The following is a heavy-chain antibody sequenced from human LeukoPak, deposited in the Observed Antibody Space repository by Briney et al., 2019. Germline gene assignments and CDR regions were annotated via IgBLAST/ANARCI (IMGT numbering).Heavy chain of an antibody. D-gene: IGHD3-16*02. Sequence: ASVKVSCKASGYTLTSYYMHWVRQAPGQGLEWMGIINPSGGSTSYAQKFQGRVTMTRDTSTSTVYMELSSLRSEDTAVYYCAREGRYDYVWGSYRYNDYWGQGTLVTVSS. CDR2: INPSGGST. J-gene: IGHJ4*02. V-gene: IGHV1-46*01. CDR1: GYTLTSYY. CDR3: AREGRYDYVWGSYRYNDY.